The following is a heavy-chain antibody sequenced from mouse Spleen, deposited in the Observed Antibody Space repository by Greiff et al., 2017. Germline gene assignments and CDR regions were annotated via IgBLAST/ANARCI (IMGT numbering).Heavy chain of an antibody. D-gene: IGHD2-2*01. J-gene: IGHJ2*01. CDR1: GYTFTSYW. CDR2: IDPSDSET. V-gene: IGHV1-52*01. Sequence: QVQLQQPGAELVRPGSSVKLSCKASGYTFTSYWMHWVKQRPIQGLEWIGNIDPSDSETHYNQKFKDKATLTVDKSSSTAYMQLSSLTSEDSAVYYCAKWDGYDASFDYWGQGTTLTVSS. CDR3: AKWDGYDASFDY.